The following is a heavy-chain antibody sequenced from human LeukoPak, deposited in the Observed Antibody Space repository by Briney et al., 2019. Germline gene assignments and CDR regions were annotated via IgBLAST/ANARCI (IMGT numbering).Heavy chain of an antibody. CDR2: IHYSGST. CDR1: GGSISSYY. J-gene: IGHJ5*02. CDR3: ARASGGAAAGTGWFDP. D-gene: IGHD6-13*01. Sequence: SQTLSLTCTVSGGSISSYYWSWIRQPPGKGLEWIGYIHYSGSTYYNPSLKSRVTISVDTSKNQFSLKLSSVTAADTAVYYCARASGGAAAGTGWFDPWGQGTLVTVSS. V-gene: IGHV4-59*12.